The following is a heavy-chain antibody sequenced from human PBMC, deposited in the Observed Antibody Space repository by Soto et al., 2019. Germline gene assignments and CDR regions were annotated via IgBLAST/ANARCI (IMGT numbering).Heavy chain of an antibody. V-gene: IGHV4-39*01. Sequence: SETLSLTCTVSGDSTSMSSYYWGWIRQPPGKGLEWIGNIYHTGATYYNPSLQSRVTMSVDTSKDQFSLRLSSVTAADTAVYYCARGWEWFSFEPWGQGTLVTVSS. CDR3: ARGWEWFSFEP. J-gene: IGHJ5*02. D-gene: IGHD3-3*01. CDR1: GDSTSMSSYY. CDR2: IYHTGAT.